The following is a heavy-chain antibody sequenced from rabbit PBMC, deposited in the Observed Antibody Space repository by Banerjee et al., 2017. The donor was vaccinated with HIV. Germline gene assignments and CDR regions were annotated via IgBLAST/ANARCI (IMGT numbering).Heavy chain of an antibody. CDR3: ARGLVAGVLDL. CDR1: GFDFSSYA. J-gene: IGHJ3*01. Sequence: QEQLEESGGGLVTPGGTLTLTCTASGFDFSSYAMCWVRQAPGKGLEWIACIYTGSGRTYYASWVNGRFTISRSTSLNTVDLKMTSLTAADTATYFCARGLVAGVLDLWGQGTLVTVS. CDR2: IYTGSGRT. V-gene: IGHV1S43*01. D-gene: IGHD3-3*01.